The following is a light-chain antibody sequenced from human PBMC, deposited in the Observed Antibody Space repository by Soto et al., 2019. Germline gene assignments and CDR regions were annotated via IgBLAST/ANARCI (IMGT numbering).Light chain of an antibody. J-gene: IGLJ1*01. CDR1: SSDVGAYNY. CDR2: DVD. CDR3: CSYAGSYPFV. Sequence: QSALTQPASVSGSPGQSITISCTGTSSDVGAYNYVSWYQQHPGKAPKLIIHDVDKRPSGVPGRFSGSKSGNTASPTISGLQAEDEADYYCCSYAGSYPFVFGTGTKVTVL. V-gene: IGLV2-11*01.